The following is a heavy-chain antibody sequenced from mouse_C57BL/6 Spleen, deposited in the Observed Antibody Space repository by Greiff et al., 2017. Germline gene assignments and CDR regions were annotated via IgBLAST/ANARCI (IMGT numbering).Heavy chain of an antibody. CDR3: AREGITTVVAPNV. Sequence: VQLQQSGPELVKPGASVKISCKASGYAFSSSWMNWVKQRPGKGLEWIGRIYPGDGDTTYNGKFKGKATLTADKSPSTAYMQRSSLTSEDAAVYFCAREGITTVVAPNVWCTGTTVTVSS. CDR2: IYPGDGDT. V-gene: IGHV1-82*01. D-gene: IGHD1-1*01. J-gene: IGHJ1*03. CDR1: GYAFSSSW.